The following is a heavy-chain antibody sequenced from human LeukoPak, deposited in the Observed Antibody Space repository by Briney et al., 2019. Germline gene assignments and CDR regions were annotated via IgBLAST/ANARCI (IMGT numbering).Heavy chain of an antibody. D-gene: IGHD2-8*01. CDR2: IYYSGST. J-gene: IGHJ4*02. Sequence: PWETLSLTCTVSGGSISSSSYYWGWIRQPPGKGLEWIGSIYYSGSTHYNPSPKSRVTISVDTSKNEFSLKLSSVTAADTAVYYCARNNALMMYPRGGEDKGFDYWGQGTLVTVSS. CDR1: GGSISSSSYY. V-gene: IGHV4-39*01. CDR3: ARNNALMMYPRGGEDKGFDY.